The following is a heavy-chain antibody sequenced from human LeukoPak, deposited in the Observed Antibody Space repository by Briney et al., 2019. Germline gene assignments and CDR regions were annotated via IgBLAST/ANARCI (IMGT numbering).Heavy chain of an antibody. CDR3: AREGQGGYIYVFSFDY. CDR1: GGSINSYY. CDR2: IYIGGST. D-gene: IGHD5-18*01. V-gene: IGHV4-4*07. Sequence: SETLSLTCTVSGGSINSYYWNWIRQSAGKGLEWIGRIYIGGSTNYNPSLKSRVTMSLDASKNQVSVNLTSVTAADTAIYSCAREGQGGYIYVFSFDYGGKGTRVTVS. J-gene: IGHJ4*02.